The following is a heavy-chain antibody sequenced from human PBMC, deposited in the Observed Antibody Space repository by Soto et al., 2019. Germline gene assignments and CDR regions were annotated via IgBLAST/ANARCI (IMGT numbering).Heavy chain of an antibody. CDR1: GFTFSSYG. D-gene: IGHD3-22*01. CDR2: ISYDGSNK. J-gene: IGHJ4*02. CDR3: AKEKFERDSSGLDY. V-gene: IGHV3-30*18. Sequence: HPGGSLRLSCAASGFTFSSYGMHWVRQAPGKGLEWVAVISYDGSNKYYADSVKGRFTISRDNSKNTLYLQMNSLRAEDTAVYYCAKEKFERDSSGLDYWGQGTLVTVSS.